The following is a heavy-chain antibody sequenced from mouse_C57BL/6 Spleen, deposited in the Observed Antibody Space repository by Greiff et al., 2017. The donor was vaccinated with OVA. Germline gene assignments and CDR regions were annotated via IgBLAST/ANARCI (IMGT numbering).Heavy chain of an antibody. CDR2: INPNNGGT. CDR3: ARCPLLAYYYYFDF. J-gene: IGHJ2*01. CDR1: GYTFTDYN. V-gene: IGHV1-22*01. Sequence: VQLQQSGPELVTPGASVKMSCKASGYTFTDYNMHWVKQSHGTSLAWIGYINPNNGGTSYHQKFQGKATLTVNTSSSTAYRELRSLTSEDSAVYYCARCPLLAYYYYFDFWGQGTTRTVSS. D-gene: IGHD6-5*01.